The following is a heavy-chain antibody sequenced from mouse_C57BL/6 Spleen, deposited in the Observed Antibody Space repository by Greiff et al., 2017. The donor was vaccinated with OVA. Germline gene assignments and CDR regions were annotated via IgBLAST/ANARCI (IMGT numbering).Heavy chain of an antibody. CDR1: GYSITSGYY. Sequence: EVQLQQSGPGLVKPSQSLSLTCSVTGYSITSGYYWNWIRQFPGNKLEWMGYISYDGSNNYNPSLKNRISITRDTSKNQFFLKLNSVTTEDTATYYCARDLGSYYSNIAYWGQGTLVTVSA. V-gene: IGHV3-6*01. CDR3: ARDLGSYYSNIAY. CDR2: ISYDGSN. D-gene: IGHD2-5*01. J-gene: IGHJ3*01.